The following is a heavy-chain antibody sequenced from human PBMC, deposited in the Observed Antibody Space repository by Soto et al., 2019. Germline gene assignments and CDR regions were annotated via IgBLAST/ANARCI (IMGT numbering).Heavy chain of an antibody. V-gene: IGHV4-34*01. D-gene: IGHD4-17*01. CDR3: ARGDYDDYALGY. Sequence: SETLSLTCGVYGVSFSDHYWNWIRQPPGKGLQWIGEINHSGSSNYNPSLKSRVTISVDTSKSQFSLKLSSVTAADTAVYYCARGDYDDYALGYWGQGSLVTVSS. CDR1: GVSFSDHY. J-gene: IGHJ4*02. CDR2: INHSGSS.